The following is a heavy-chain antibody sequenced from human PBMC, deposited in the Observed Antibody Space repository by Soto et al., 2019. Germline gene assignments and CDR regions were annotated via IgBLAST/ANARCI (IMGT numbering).Heavy chain of an antibody. CDR2: IYYSGST. J-gene: IGHJ5*02. CDR1: GGSISSSSNY. Sequence: PSETLSLTCSVSGGSISSSSNYWGWIRQPPGKGLEWIGSIYYSGSTYYNPSLKSRVTISVDTSKNQFSLKLSSVTAADTAVYYCARGCSSTSCGVGIWFDPWGQGTLVTVSS. V-gene: IGHV4-39*07. D-gene: IGHD2-2*01. CDR3: ARGCSSTSCGVGIWFDP.